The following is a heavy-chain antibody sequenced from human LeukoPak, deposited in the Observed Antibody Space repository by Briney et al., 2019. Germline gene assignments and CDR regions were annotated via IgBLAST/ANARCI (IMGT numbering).Heavy chain of an antibody. CDR1: GFTFSSYA. Sequence: GGSLRLSCAASGFTFSSYAMSWVRQAPGKGLEWVSAISGSGGSTYYADSVKGRFTISRDNSKNTLYLQMNSLRAEDTAVYYCASERRCSGGSCYEDAFDIWGQGTMVTVSS. CDR3: ASERRCSGGSCYEDAFDI. J-gene: IGHJ3*02. D-gene: IGHD2-15*01. CDR2: ISGSGGST. V-gene: IGHV3-23*01.